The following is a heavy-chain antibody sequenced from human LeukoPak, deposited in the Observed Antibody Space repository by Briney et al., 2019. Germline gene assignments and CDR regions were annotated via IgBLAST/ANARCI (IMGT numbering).Heavy chain of an antibody. CDR2: LYDAGNT. V-gene: IGHV4-39*07. Sequence: SETLSLTCTVSGGSITSSNYYWAWIRQPPGKGLEWIGSLYDAGNTYYNPSLKSRVAISVDTAKKQVSLRLTSLTAADTAVYYCARDVTVRGSPYRRYFDSWGQGSLVAVSS. J-gene: IGHJ4*02. CDR3: ARDVTVRGSPYRRYFDS. CDR1: GGSITSSNYY. D-gene: IGHD3-10*01.